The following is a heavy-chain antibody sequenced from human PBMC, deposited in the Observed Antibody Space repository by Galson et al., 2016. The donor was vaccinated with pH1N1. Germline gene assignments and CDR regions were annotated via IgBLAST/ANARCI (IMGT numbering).Heavy chain of an antibody. V-gene: IGHV1-2*02. J-gene: IGHJ5*02. Sequence: SVKVSCKASGYIFTNHYIHWVRQAPGQELEWMGWLNPNSGGTKYAQNFQDKIILTRDTSIDTAYMELSGLTSDDTALYFCATGSGNSWFDPWGQGTLVTVSS. D-gene: IGHD3-10*01. CDR3: ATGSGNSWFDP. CDR1: GYIFTNHY. CDR2: LNPNSGGT.